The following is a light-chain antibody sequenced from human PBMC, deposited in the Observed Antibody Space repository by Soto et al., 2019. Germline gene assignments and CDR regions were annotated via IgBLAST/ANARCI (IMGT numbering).Light chain of an antibody. CDR3: QQYGSSPWT. CDR2: GAS. Sequence: EIVLTQSPGTLSLSAGARATLSCRASQSVSSSYLAWYQQKPGQAPRLLIYGASSRATGIPDRFSVSGSGTDFTLTISRLEPEDFAVYYCQQYGSSPWTFGQGTKVEIK. J-gene: IGKJ1*01. CDR1: QSVSSSY. V-gene: IGKV3-20*01.